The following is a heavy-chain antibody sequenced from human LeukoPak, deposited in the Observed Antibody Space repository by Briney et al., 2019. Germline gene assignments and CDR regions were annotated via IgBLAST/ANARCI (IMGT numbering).Heavy chain of an antibody. D-gene: IGHD3-3*01. CDR3: AGELRYYDFWSGFQGFDY. V-gene: IGHV3-7*01. J-gene: IGHJ4*02. CDR2: IKQDGSEK. CDR1: GFTFSSYW. Sequence: GGSLRLYCAGSGFTFSSYWMSWVRQAPGKGLEWVANIKQDGSEKYYVDSVKGRFTISRDNAKNSLYLQMNSLRAEDTAVYYCAGELRYYDFWSGFQGFDYWGQGTLVTVSS.